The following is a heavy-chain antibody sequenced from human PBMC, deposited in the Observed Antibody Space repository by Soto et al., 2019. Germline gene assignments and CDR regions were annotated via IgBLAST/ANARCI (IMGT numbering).Heavy chain of an antibody. Sequence: SETLSLTCTVSGGSISSYYWSWIRQPPGKGLEWIGYIYYSGSTNYNPSLKSRVTISVDTSKNQFSLKLSSVTAADTAVYYCARDLTFGGVIGPGYFDLWGRGTLVT. D-gene: IGHD3-16*02. CDR1: GGSISSYY. CDR3: ARDLTFGGVIGPGYFDL. J-gene: IGHJ2*01. V-gene: IGHV4-59*01. CDR2: IYYSGST.